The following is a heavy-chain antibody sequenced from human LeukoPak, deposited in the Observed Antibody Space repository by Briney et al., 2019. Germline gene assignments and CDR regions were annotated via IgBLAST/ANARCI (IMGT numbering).Heavy chain of an antibody. CDR3: ARPPGRRITIFGVVNTQTVPYYYYGMDV. D-gene: IGHD3-3*01. CDR1: GYSFTSYW. V-gene: IGHV5-51*01. J-gene: IGHJ6*02. CDR2: IYPGDSDT. Sequence: EESLKISCKGSGYSFTSYWIGWVRQMPGKGLEWMGIIYPGDSDTRYSPSFQGQVTISADKSISTAYLQWSSLKASDTAMYYCARPPGRRITIFGVVNTQTVPYYYYGMDVWGQGTTVTVSS.